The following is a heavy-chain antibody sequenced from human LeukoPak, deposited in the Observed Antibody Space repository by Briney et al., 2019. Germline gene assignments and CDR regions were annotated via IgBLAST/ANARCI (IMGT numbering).Heavy chain of an antibody. CDR3: ARLDYDFWSGYSTFDY. J-gene: IGHJ4*02. V-gene: IGHV5-51*01. Sequence: GESLKISCKGSGYSFTNNWIGWVRQMPGKGLEWMGIIYPGDSDTRYSPSFQGQVTISADKSISTAYLQWSSLKASDTAMYYCARLDYDFWSGYSTFDYWGQGTLVTVSS. D-gene: IGHD3-3*01. CDR1: GYSFTNNW. CDR2: IYPGDSDT.